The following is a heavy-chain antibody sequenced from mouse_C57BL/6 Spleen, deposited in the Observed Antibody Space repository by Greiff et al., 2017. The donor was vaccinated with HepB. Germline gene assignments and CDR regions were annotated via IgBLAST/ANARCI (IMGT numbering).Heavy chain of an antibody. CDR1: GYSFTGYY. CDR3: ARGDSSGSFAY. D-gene: IGHD3-2*02. V-gene: IGHV1-42*01. J-gene: IGHJ3*01. Sequence: DVQLQESGPELVKPGASVKISCKASGYSFTGYYMNWVKQSPEKSLEWIGEINPSTGGTTYNQKFKAKATLTVDKSSSTAYMQLKSLTSEDSAVYYCARGDSSGSFAYWGQGTLVTVSA. CDR2: INPSTGGT.